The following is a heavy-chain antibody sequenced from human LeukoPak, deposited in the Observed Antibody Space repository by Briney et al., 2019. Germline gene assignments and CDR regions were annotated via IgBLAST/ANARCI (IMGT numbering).Heavy chain of an antibody. Sequence: GRSLRLSCVASGFTFSSDWMHWVRKAPGKGLFWGPRIYSDGSRTSYADSVKGRFTISRDNGKQTLYLQMNSLTAEDTAVYYCAREGRSGYALFSKYYFYGLDVWGQGTTVTVSS. CDR3: AREGRSGYALFSKYYFYGLDV. CDR1: GFTFSSDW. D-gene: IGHD5-12*01. V-gene: IGHV3-74*01. J-gene: IGHJ6*02. CDR2: IYSDGSRT.